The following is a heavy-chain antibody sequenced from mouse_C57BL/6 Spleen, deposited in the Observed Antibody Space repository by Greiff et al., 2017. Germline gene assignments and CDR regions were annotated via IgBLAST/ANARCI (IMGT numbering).Heavy chain of an antibody. CDR3: AVIYYYGSSLWYFDV. J-gene: IGHJ1*03. D-gene: IGHD1-1*01. Sequence: VQLQQSGPELVKPGASVKISCKASGYTFTDYYMNWVKQSHGKSLEWIGDINPNNGGTSYNQKFKGKATLTVDKSSSTAYMELRSLTSEDSAVYYCAVIYYYGSSLWYFDVWGTGTTVTVSS. CDR1: GYTFTDYY. CDR2: INPNNGGT. V-gene: IGHV1-26*01.